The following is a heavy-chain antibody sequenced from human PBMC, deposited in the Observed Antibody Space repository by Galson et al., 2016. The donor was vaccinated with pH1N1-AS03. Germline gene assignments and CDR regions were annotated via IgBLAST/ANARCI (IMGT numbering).Heavy chain of an antibody. CDR2: VGGVDGSL. CDR1: GFTFSIYA. CDR3: ARGSGSPHWFDP. Sequence: SLRLSCAASGFTFSIYAVHWVRQAPGKGLEWVSGVGGVDGSLWYAESVKGRFTVSRDNSKGTLDLQMNSLRADDTAVYYCARGSGSPHWFDPWGQRTLVTVSS. V-gene: IGHV3-23*01. J-gene: IGHJ5*02. D-gene: IGHD1-26*01.